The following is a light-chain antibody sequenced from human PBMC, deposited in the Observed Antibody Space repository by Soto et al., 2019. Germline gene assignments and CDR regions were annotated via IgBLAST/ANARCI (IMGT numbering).Light chain of an antibody. CDR3: CSYTYTYSV. J-gene: IGLJ3*02. Sequence: QSALTQPRSVSASPGQSVAISCTRTSSDFGGSDFVSWYQQQPGKAPKLMIYDATKRPSGVPDRFSGSKSGDTASLTISGLQAEDEADYYCCSYTYTYSVFGGGTKLTV. CDR1: SSDFGGSDF. CDR2: DAT. V-gene: IGLV2-11*01.